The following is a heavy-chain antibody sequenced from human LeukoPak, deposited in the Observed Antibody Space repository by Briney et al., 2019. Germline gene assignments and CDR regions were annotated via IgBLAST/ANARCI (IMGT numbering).Heavy chain of an antibody. D-gene: IGHD5-12*01. Sequence: SETLSLTCTVSGGSISSYFWSWIRQPPGKGLELIGYIYYSGSTNYNPSLKSRVTISVDKSRNQFSLTLSSVTAADTAVYYCARHSRGYDSEFGYWGQGTLVTVSS. CDR3: ARHSRGYDSEFGY. V-gene: IGHV4-59*08. CDR1: GGSISSYF. J-gene: IGHJ4*02. CDR2: IYYSGST.